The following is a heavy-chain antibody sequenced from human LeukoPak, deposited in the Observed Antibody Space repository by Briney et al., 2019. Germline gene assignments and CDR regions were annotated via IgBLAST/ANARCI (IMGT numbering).Heavy chain of an antibody. CDR2: IYYSGST. CDR1: GDSISSGSYY. CDR3: ARRYYYDSSGSYSH. V-gene: IGHV4-39*01. J-gene: IGHJ4*02. D-gene: IGHD3-22*01. Sequence: SETLSLTCSVSGDSISSGSYYRGWIRQPPGKGLEWIGNIYYSGSTYYNPSLKSRVTISVDTSNNLFSLKLSSVTAADTAVYYCARRYYYDSSGSYSHWGQGTLVTVSS.